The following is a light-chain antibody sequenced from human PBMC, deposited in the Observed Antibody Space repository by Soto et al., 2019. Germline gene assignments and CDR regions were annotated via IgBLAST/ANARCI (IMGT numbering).Light chain of an antibody. Sequence: DIQMTQSPSTLSASVGDRVTITCRASQSISTWMAWYQQKPGKAPKLLIYEASSLESGVPSRFSGSGSGTDVTLTVSSLQPDDFATYYCQQYHGYPLTFGGGTKVEIK. CDR1: QSISTW. V-gene: IGKV1-5*03. J-gene: IGKJ4*02. CDR2: EAS. CDR3: QQYHGYPLT.